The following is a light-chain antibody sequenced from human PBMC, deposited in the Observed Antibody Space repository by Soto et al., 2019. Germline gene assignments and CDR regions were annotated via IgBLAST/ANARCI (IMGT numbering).Light chain of an antibody. CDR3: QQRNMWPIT. J-gene: IGKJ5*01. CDR1: QSFRGL. Sequence: EVVLTQSPVTLSLSPGERATLSCRASQSFRGLLAWYQQKPGQAPRLLIYDAYNRATGIPPRFSGSGSGTDFTLTISSLEPEDSAVSYCQQRNMWPITCGQGTRLEIK. CDR2: DAY. V-gene: IGKV3-11*01.